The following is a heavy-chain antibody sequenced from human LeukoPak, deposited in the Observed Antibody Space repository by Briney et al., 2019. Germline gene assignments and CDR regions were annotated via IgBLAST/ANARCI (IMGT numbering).Heavy chain of an antibody. J-gene: IGHJ6*03. V-gene: IGHV3-48*03. Sequence: GSLRLSCAASGFTFSNYEMNWVRQAPGKGLEWVSYISSSGSVTYYADSVKGRFTTSRDNAKNSLYLQMNSLRAEDTAVYYCARGPTGTDYYYYMDVWGKGTTVTISS. CDR2: ISSSGSVT. D-gene: IGHD1-1*01. CDR3: ARGPTGTDYYYYMDV. CDR1: GFTFSNYE.